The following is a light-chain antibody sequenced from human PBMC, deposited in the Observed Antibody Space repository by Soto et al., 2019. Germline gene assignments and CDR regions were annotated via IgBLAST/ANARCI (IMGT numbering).Light chain of an antibody. Sequence: QSALTQPPSASGSPGQSVTISCTGTSSDVGAYVYVSWYQQHPGKAPKLMIYEINKRPSGVPDRFSGSKPGNTASLTVSGLQAEDEADYYCSSFAGSNNFPYVFGTGTKVTVL. V-gene: IGLV2-8*01. CDR3: SSFAGSNNFPYV. CDR1: SSDVGAYVY. CDR2: EIN. J-gene: IGLJ1*01.